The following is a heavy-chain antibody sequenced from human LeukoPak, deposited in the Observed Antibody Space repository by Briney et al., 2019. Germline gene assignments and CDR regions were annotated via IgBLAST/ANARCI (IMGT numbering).Heavy chain of an antibody. J-gene: IGHJ4*02. CDR1: GFTSSSDA. CDR2: ISGSGAGT. V-gene: IGHV3-23*01. D-gene: IGHD6-6*01. CDR3: VTSSSYY. Sequence: GGSLRLSCSASGFTSSSDAMSWVRQAPGKGLEWVSAISGSGAGTHYADSVKGRFTISRDTSKNTLYLQMNSLRADDTAVYYCVTSSSYYWGQGTLVTVSS.